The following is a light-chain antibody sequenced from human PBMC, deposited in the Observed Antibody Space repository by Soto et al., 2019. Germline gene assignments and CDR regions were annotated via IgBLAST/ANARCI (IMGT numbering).Light chain of an antibody. Sequence: QSALAQPRSVSGSRGQSVTTTCSGTSSDIGHYNYVSWYQQHPGRAPKLIIYDVIKRPAGVPDRFSGSKTGNTASLTISGLQADDEADYYCSSYAGRYSVVFGGGTKVTDL. CDR1: SSDIGHYNY. J-gene: IGLJ2*01. V-gene: IGLV2-11*01. CDR3: SSYAGRYSVV. CDR2: DVI.